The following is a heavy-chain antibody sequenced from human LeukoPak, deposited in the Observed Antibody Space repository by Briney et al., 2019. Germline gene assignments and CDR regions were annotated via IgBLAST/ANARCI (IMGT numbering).Heavy chain of an antibody. V-gene: IGHV1-69*04. D-gene: IGHD1-26*01. CDR3: ARDHDGATIDY. J-gene: IGHJ4*02. Sequence: GASVKVSCTASGGTFSSYAISWVRQAPGQGLEWMGRIIPILGIANYAQKFQGRVTITADKSTSTAYMELSSLRSEDTAVYYCARDHDGATIDYWGQGTLVTVSS. CDR1: GGTFSSYA. CDR2: IIPILGIA.